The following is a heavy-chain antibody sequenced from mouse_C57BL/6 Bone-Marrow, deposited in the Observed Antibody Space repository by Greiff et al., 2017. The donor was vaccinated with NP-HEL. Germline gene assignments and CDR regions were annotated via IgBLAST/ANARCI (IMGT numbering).Heavy chain of an antibody. V-gene: IGHV5-17*01. Sequence: EVKLMESGGGLVKPGGSLKLSCAASGFTFSDYGMHWVRQAPEKGLEWVAYISSGSSTIYYADTVKGRFTISRDNAKNTLFLQMTSLRSEDTAMYYCARPPFYYGSSYSAWFAYWGQGTLVTVSA. CDR1: GFTFSDYG. CDR3: ARPPFYYGSSYSAWFAY. D-gene: IGHD1-1*01. CDR2: ISSGSSTI. J-gene: IGHJ3*01.